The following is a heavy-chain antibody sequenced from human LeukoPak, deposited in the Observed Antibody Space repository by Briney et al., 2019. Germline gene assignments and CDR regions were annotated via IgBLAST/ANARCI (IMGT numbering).Heavy chain of an antibody. J-gene: IGHJ4*02. V-gene: IGHV3-23*01. CDR3: AGRVTGYSSGYVY. CDR2: ISGSAHKI. D-gene: IGHD5-18*01. Sequence: GGSLRLSCVASGITFSNYAVSWVRQAPEKGLDWGSVISGSAHKIRYADSVKGRFTISRDNSENIVYLQMNNLRAEDTAVYYCAGRVTGYSSGYVYWGQGTLVTVSS. CDR1: GITFSNYA.